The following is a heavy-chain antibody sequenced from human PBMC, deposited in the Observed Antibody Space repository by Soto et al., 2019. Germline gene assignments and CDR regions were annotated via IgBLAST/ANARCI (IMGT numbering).Heavy chain of an antibody. CDR3: ARTPGSGYHYIDY. CDR2: INPNSGGT. V-gene: IGHV1-2*02. D-gene: IGHD3-3*01. CDR1: GYTFTGYY. Sequence: GASVKVSCKASGYTFTGYYMHWVRQAPGQGLEWMGWINPNSGGTNYAQKFQGRVTMTRDTSISTAYMELSRLRSDDTAVYYCARTPGSGYHYIDYWGQGTLVTVSS. J-gene: IGHJ4*02.